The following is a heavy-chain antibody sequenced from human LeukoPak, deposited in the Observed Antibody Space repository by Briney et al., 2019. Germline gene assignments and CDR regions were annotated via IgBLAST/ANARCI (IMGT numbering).Heavy chain of an antibody. V-gene: IGHV3-53*05. CDR3: VKDVFTSAWYYAFHI. CDR2: IYSGGST. D-gene: IGHD6-19*01. CDR1: GFTVINNY. Sequence: GGSLRLSCAASGFTVINNYMSWVRQAPGKGLEWVSVIYSGGSTYYADSVKGRFTISRDNSKNSLYLRMNSLRTEDTALYYCVKDVFTSAWYYAFHIWGQGTMVTVSS. J-gene: IGHJ3*02.